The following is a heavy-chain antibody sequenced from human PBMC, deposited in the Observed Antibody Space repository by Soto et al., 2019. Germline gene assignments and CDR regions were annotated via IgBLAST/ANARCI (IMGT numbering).Heavy chain of an antibody. Sequence: GSLRLSGAASVFTFSSNYMSWVRQAPGKGLEWVSTIYSGGSTYYADSVKGRFTISRDNSKNTLSLQMNSLRAEDTAVYYCARDQFYHSSAYYESWGQGTLVTVSS. CDR2: IYSGGST. D-gene: IGHD3-22*01. CDR3: ARDQFYHSSAYYES. CDR1: VFTFSSNY. V-gene: IGHV3-53*01. J-gene: IGHJ5*02.